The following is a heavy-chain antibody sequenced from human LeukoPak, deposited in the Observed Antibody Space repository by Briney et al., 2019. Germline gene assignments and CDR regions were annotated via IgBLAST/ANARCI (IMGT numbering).Heavy chain of an antibody. J-gene: IGHJ4*02. CDR2: ISSNGGST. V-gene: IGHV3-64*01. CDR3: AGGRYDILTGYYPFAPYYFDY. Sequence: PGGCLRLSCAASGFTFSSDAMHCGRQAPGYGLEYVSAISSNGGSTYYANSVKGRFTISRDNSKNTLYLQMDSLRAEDMAVYYCAGGRYDILTGYYPFAPYYFDYWGQGTLVTVSS. D-gene: IGHD3-9*01. CDR1: GFTFSSDA.